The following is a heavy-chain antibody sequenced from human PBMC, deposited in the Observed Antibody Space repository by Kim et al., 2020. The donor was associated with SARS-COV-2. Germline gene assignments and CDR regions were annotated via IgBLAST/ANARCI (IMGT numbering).Heavy chain of an antibody. J-gene: IGHJ6*03. CDR2: IYYSGST. CDR1: GGSISSYY. Sequence: SETLSLTCTVSGGSISSYYWSWIRQPPGKGLEWIGYIYYSGSTNYNPSLKSRVIISVDTSKNQFSLKLSSVTAADTAVYYCARITVVPAAIGYYYYYYM. D-gene: IGHD2-2*01. V-gene: IGHV4-59*01. CDR3: ARITVVPAAIGYYYYYYM.